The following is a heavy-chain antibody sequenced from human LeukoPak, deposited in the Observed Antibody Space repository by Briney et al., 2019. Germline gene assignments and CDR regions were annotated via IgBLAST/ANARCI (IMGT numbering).Heavy chain of an antibody. CDR1: GFTFSSYA. J-gene: IGHJ3*02. Sequence: GGSLRLSCAASGFTFSSYAMHWVRQAPGKGQEWVAVISYDGSNKYYADSVKGRFTISRDNSKNTLYLQMNSLRAEDTAVYYCARSPIAAAGMSSAFDIWGQGTMVTVSS. V-gene: IGHV3-30*01. CDR3: ARSPIAAAGMSSAFDI. CDR2: ISYDGSNK. D-gene: IGHD6-13*01.